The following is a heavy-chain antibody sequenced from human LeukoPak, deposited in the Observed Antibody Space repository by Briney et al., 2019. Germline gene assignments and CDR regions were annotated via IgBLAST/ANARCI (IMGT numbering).Heavy chain of an antibody. J-gene: IGHJ6*03. CDR3: ARARSSSRYGEGYYYYMDV. Sequence: GGSLRLSCAASGFTVSSNYMSWVRQAPGKGLEWVSVIYSGGSTYYADSVKGRFTISRDNSKNTLYLQMNSLRAEDTAVYYCARARSSSRYGEGYYYYMDVWGKGTTVTISS. CDR2: IYSGGST. D-gene: IGHD6-13*01. CDR1: GFTVSSNY. V-gene: IGHV3-53*01.